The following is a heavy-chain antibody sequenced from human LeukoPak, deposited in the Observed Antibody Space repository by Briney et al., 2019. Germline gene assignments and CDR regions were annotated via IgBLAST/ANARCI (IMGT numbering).Heavy chain of an antibody. V-gene: IGHV3-23*01. CDR1: GFTFSSYG. CDR2: ISGSGGST. CDR3: ARDPYSGGYGDYYYYYMDL. D-gene: IGHD1-26*01. Sequence: GGSLRLSCAASGFTFSSYGMSWVRQAPGKGLEWVSAISGSGGSTYYADSVKGRFTISRDNAKNSLYLQMNSLRAEDTAVYYCARDPYSGGYGDYYYYYMDLWGQGTAVTISS. J-gene: IGHJ6*03.